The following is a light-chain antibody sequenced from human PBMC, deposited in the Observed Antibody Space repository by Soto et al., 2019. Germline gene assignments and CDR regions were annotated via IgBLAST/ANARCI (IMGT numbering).Light chain of an antibody. V-gene: IGKV1-5*03. Sequence: DIQRTQSPSTLSGSVGDRVTITCRASQTISSWLAWYQQKPGKAPKLLIYKASTLKSGVPSRFSGSGSGTEFTLTISSLQPDDFATYYCQHYNSYSVTFGQGTKV. CDR2: KAS. CDR1: QTISSW. J-gene: IGKJ1*01. CDR3: QHYNSYSVT.